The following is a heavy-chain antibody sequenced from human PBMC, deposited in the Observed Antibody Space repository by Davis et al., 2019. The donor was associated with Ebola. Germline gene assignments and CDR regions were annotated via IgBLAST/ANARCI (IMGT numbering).Heavy chain of an antibody. CDR3: ARGGIGRYFDWLSFFDY. Sequence: GESLKISCAASGFTLSSYWMHWVRQTPGKGLVWVSRINSDGSSTSYADSVKGRFTISRDNAKNTLYLQMNSLRAEDTAVYYCARGGIGRYFDWLSFFDYWGQGTLVTVSS. CDR1: GFTLSSYW. CDR2: INSDGSST. V-gene: IGHV3-74*01. J-gene: IGHJ4*02. D-gene: IGHD3-9*01.